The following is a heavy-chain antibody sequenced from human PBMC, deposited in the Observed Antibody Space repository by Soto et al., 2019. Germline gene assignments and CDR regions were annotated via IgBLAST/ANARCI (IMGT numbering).Heavy chain of an antibody. D-gene: IGHD2-15*01. V-gene: IGHV3-48*03. CDR3: VRGGGGGLFDP. J-gene: IGHJ5*02. CDR2: INPSGRTI. CDR1: GFTFSSFE. Sequence: GGSLRLSCVASGFTFSSFEMNWIRQAPGKGPEWIAVINPSGRTISYADSVKGRFTISRDNAKRSLYLQMMSLTAEDTAIYYCVRGGGGGLFDPWGQGTMVTVSS.